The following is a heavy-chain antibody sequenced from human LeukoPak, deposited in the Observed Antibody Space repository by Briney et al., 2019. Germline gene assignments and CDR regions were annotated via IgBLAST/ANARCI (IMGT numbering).Heavy chain of an antibody. CDR3: AKGLRYFDWFLAPVFDY. V-gene: IGHV5-51*01. D-gene: IGHD3-9*01. CDR2: IYPGDSDT. J-gene: IGHJ4*02. CDR1: GSSFTSYW. Sequence: GASLKISCKGSGSSFTSYWIGWVRQMPGKGLEWMGIIYPGDSDTRYSPSFQGQVTISADKSISTAYLQWSSLKASDTAMYYCAKGLRYFDWFLAPVFDYWGQGTLVTVSS.